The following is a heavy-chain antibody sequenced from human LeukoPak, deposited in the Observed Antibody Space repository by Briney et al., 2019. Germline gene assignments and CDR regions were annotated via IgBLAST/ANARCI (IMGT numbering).Heavy chain of an antibody. CDR3: AKGVSSDWYYFDY. J-gene: IGHJ4*02. CDR1: GFTFSSYA. D-gene: IGHD6-19*01. CDR2: ISNTGSTH. V-gene: IGHV3-23*01. Sequence: GGPLRLSCAASGFTFSSYAMRWVRQAPGKGLEWVSSISNTGSTHFYADAVKGRFTISRDNSKSTVYLQMNTLRADDTAVYFCAKGVSSDWYYFDYWGQGTLVTVSS.